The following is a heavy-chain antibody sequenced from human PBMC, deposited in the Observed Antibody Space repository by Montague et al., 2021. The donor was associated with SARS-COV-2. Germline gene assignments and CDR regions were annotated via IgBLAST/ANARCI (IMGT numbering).Heavy chain of an antibody. CDR2: VLYNKGT. J-gene: IGHJ4*02. D-gene: IGHD3-9*01. Sequence: SETLSLTCTVSGVSVTDYYWSWIRQPPGKGLEWVGDVLYNKGTKFNPSLKSRVAISVDTSKNQFSLRLTSVTAADTAVYYCVRHPHYDGLNGPPDFWDQGTLVTVSS. CDR3: VRHPHYDGLNGPPDF. CDR1: GVSVTDYY. V-gene: IGHV4-59*08.